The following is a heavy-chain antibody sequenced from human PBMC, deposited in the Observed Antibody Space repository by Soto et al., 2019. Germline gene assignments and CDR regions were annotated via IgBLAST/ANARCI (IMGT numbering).Heavy chain of an antibody. Sequence: GGSLRLSCTASGFTFSSYNMNWVRQAPGKGLEWVSYISSTSSTVYYADSVKGRFTISRDNAKNSLYLQMNSLRAEDTAVYYCARDSPLLLWFGELSGPDDYWGQGTLVTVSS. CDR2: ISSTSSTV. D-gene: IGHD3-10*01. CDR3: ARDSPLLLWFGELSGPDDY. CDR1: GFTFSSYN. V-gene: IGHV3-48*01. J-gene: IGHJ4*02.